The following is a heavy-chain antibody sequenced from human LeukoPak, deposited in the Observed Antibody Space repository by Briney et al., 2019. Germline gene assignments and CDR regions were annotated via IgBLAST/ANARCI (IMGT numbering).Heavy chain of an antibody. CDR3: ARGAEDYVWGSYPNWFDP. CDR2: ISHRGST. V-gene: IGHV4-34*01. D-gene: IGHD3-16*01. J-gene: IGHJ5*02. Sequence: SETLSLTCAVYGGSFSGYYWNWLRQPPGKGREWFGEISHRGSTNYNPSLKSRVTISVDTSRSQFSLKLSSVTAADTAVYYCARGAEDYVWGSYPNWFDPWGQGTLVTVSS. CDR1: GGSFSGYY.